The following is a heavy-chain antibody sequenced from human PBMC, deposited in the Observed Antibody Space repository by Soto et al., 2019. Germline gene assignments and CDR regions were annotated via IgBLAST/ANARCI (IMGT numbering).Heavy chain of an antibody. Sequence: QITLKESGPTLVKPTQTLTLTCTFSGFSLSTSGVGVGWIRQPPGKALEWLTLIYWDDDKRYSPSLKSRLTIXQXTXXNQLVHTMTNMDPVDTATYYCVHLFGYPGWLTFDYWGQGTLVTVSS. CDR1: GFSLSTSGVG. CDR2: IYWDDDK. D-gene: IGHD6-19*01. J-gene: IGHJ4*02. CDR3: VHLFGYPGWLTFDY. V-gene: IGHV2-5*02.